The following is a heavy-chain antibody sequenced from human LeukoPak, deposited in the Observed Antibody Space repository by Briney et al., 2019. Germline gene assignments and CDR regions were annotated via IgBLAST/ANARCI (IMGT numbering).Heavy chain of an antibody. CDR1: GGTFSSYA. Sequence: SVTVSCKASGGTFSSYAISWVRQAPGQGLEWMGGIIPIFGTANYAQKFQGRVTITADESTSTAYMELSSLRSEDTAVYYCAPPGLELRDYWGQGTLVTVSS. J-gene: IGHJ4*02. V-gene: IGHV1-69*13. CDR3: APPGLELRDY. CDR2: IIPIFGTA. D-gene: IGHD1-7*01.